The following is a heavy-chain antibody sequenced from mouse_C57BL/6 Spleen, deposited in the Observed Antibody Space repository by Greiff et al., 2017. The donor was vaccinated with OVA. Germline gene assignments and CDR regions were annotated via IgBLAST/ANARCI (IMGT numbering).Heavy chain of an antibody. V-gene: IGHV1-82*01. CDR1: GYAFSSSW. J-gene: IGHJ4*01. Sequence: VQGVESGPELVKPGASVKISCKASGYAFSSSWMNWVKQRPGKGLEWIGRIYPGDGDTNYNGKFKGKATLTADKSSSTAYMQLSSLTSEDSAVYFCARSYYSNHYAMDYWGQGTSVTVSS. CDR3: ARSYYSNHYAMDY. CDR2: IYPGDGDT. D-gene: IGHD2-5*01.